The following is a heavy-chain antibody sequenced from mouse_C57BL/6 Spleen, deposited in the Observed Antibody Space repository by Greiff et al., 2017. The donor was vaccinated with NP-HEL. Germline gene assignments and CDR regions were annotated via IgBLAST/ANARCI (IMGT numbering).Heavy chain of an antibody. V-gene: IGHV5-4*01. Sequence: EVQVVESGGGLVKPGGSLKLSCAASGFTFSSYAMSWVRQTPEKRLEWVATISDGGSYTYYPDNVKGRFTISRDNAKNNLYLQMSHLKSEDTAMYYCARDTGSPYYAMDYWGQGTSVTVSS. J-gene: IGHJ4*01. CDR2: ISDGGSYT. D-gene: IGHD1-1*02. CDR3: ARDTGSPYYAMDY. CDR1: GFTFSSYA.